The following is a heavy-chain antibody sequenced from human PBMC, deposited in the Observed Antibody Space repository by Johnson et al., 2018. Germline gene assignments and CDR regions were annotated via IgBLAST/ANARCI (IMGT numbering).Heavy chain of an antibody. J-gene: IGHJ6*02. Sequence: QVQLVQSGGGVVQPGRSLRLSCAASGFTFSSYDMHWVRQAPGKGLEWVAIISYDGSNKYYADSVKGRFTISRDNSKNPLYLQMNSLRAEDTAVYYCAKDAGEYGMDVWGQGTTVTVSS. CDR1: GFTFSSYD. CDR3: AKDAGEYGMDV. D-gene: IGHD3-10*01. CDR2: ISYDGSNK. V-gene: IGHV3-30*18.